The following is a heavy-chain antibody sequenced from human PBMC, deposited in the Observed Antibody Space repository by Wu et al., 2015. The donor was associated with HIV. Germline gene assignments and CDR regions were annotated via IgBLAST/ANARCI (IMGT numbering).Heavy chain of an antibody. CDR1: GGTFSSYA. D-gene: IGHD5-12*01. CDR3: ARGGIPGDIVATGYDDAPLDY. CDR2: IIPIFGTA. J-gene: IGHJ4*02. Sequence: QVQLVQSGAEVKKPGSSVKVSCKASGGTFSSYAISWVRQAPGQGLEWMGGIIPIFGTANYAQKFQGRVTITTDESTSTAYMELSSLRSEDTAVYYCARGGIPGDIVATGYDDAPLDYWGQGTLVTGLL. V-gene: IGHV1-69*05.